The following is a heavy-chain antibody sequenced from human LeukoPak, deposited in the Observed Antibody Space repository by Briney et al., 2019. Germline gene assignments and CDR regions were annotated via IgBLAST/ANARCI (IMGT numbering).Heavy chain of an antibody. CDR3: AKIQGYFDY. Sequence: PGGSLRLSCAASGFTFGSYGMSWARQAPGKGPQWVSAITGSGGTTYYADSVKGRFTISRDNSKNTLYLQMNSLRAEDTAVYYCAKIQGYFDYWGQGNLVTVSS. CDR2: ITGSGGTT. CDR1: GFTFGSYG. V-gene: IGHV3-23*01. J-gene: IGHJ4*02.